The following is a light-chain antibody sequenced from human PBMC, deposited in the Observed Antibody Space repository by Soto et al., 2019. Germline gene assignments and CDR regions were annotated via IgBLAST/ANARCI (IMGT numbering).Light chain of an antibody. CDR2: RNN. V-gene: IGLV1-47*01. Sequence: QSVLTQPPSASGTPGQRVTISCSGSSSNIGSNYVYWYQQLPGTAPKLLIYRNNQRPSGVPDRFSGSKSGTSASLAISGLRSEDEADYYCAAWDDNLSGPYVVFGGGTKLTVL. CDR1: SSNIGSNY. CDR3: AAWDDNLSGPYVV. J-gene: IGLJ2*01.